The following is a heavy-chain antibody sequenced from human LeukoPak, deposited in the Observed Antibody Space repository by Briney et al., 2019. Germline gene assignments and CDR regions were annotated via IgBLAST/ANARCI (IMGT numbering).Heavy chain of an antibody. D-gene: IGHD5-12*01. J-gene: IGHJ3*02. Sequence: GGSLRLSCAASGFTFSDYYMSWIRQAPGKGLEWISYISSGSNTIYYADSVKGRFTISRDNAKNSLYLQMNSLRAEDTAVYYCAREAERAYSGYRSDGFDIWGQGTMVTVSS. CDR3: AREAERAYSGYRSDGFDI. CDR1: GFTFSDYY. CDR2: ISSGSNTI. V-gene: IGHV3-11*04.